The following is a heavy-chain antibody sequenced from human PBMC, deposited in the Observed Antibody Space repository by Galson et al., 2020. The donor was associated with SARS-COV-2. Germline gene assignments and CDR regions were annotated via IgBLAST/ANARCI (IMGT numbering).Heavy chain of an antibody. CDR1: GYSVSTTNY. D-gene: IGHD3-22*01. Sequence: SETLSLTCTVSGYSVSTTNYWGWVRQPPERGLEWIGSVYPSGTTYYNPSLKSRVTISVDTSKNQFSLRLDSVTAADTALYYCVRQGVNMIVLVTVPGWYFDLWGRGTLVTVSS. CDR3: VRQGVNMIVLVTVPGWYFDL. J-gene: IGHJ2*01. V-gene: IGHV4-38-2*02. CDR2: VYPSGTT.